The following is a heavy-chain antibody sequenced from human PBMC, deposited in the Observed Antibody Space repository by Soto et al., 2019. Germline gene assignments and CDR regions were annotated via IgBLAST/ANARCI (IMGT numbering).Heavy chain of an antibody. D-gene: IGHD3-3*01. V-gene: IGHV1-3*01. J-gene: IGHJ4*02. CDR2: INAGNGNT. Sequence: QVPLVQSGAEVKKPGASVKVSCKASGYTFTSYAMHWVRQAPGQRLEWMGWINAGNGNTKYSQKFQGRVTITRDTSASTAYMELSSLRSEDTAVYSCARSSYYDFWSGYRLWGQGTLVTVSS. CDR3: ARSSYYDFWSGYRL. CDR1: GYTFTSYA.